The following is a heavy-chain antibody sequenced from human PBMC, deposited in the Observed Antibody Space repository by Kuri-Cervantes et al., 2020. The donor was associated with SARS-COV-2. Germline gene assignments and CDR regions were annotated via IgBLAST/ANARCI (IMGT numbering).Heavy chain of an antibody. CDR3: AKEIWATTRFDAFDI. CDR1: GFTFSSYA. Sequence: GESLKISCAASGFTFSSYAMSWVRQAPGKGLEWVSAISGSGGSTYYADSVKGRFTISRDNSKNTLYLQMNSLRAEGTAVYYCAKEIWATTRFDAFDIWGQGTMVTVSS. J-gene: IGHJ3*02. CDR2: ISGSGGST. V-gene: IGHV3-23*01. D-gene: IGHD1-26*01.